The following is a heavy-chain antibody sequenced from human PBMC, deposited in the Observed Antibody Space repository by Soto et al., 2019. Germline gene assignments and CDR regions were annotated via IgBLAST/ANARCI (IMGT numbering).Heavy chain of an antibody. V-gene: IGHV1-69*13. Sequence: SVKVSCKASGGTFSIYAIIWVRQAPGQGLEWMGGIIPIFGTANYAQKFQGRVTITADESTSTAYMELSSLRSEDTAVYYCASAYCGGDCYSADYYYYYGMDVWGQGTTVTVSS. D-gene: IGHD2-21*02. J-gene: IGHJ6*02. CDR1: GGTFSIYA. CDR2: IIPIFGTA. CDR3: ASAYCGGDCYSADYYYYYGMDV.